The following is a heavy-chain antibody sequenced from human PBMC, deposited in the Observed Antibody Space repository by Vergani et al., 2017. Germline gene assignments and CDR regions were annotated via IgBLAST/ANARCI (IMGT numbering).Heavy chain of an antibody. CDR2: VEDSGYF. Sequence: QVQLQESGPGLVRPSETLSLTCTVSGGSLSGYYWNWIRQTPGEGLEWFGYVEDSGYFNYNPSLKTRVSMSSYTFNNQFFLMLSSVTVADTAVYYCARAIVSRNPPNYFDNWGQGTLVTVSS. CDR3: ARAIVSRNPPNYFDN. V-gene: IGHV4-59*01. J-gene: IGHJ4*02. D-gene: IGHD1-14*01. CDR1: GGSLSGYY.